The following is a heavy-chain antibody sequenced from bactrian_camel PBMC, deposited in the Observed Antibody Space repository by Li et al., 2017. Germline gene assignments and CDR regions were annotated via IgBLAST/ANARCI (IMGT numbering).Heavy chain of an antibody. V-gene: IGHV3S40*01. CDR2: INRGGGTT. J-gene: IGHJ7*01. D-gene: IGHD8*01. Sequence: QLVESGGGLVQPGRGLRLSCAASGFTFRDYAMMWVRQAPGKGLEWVSAINRGGGTTYYADSVKGRFAISRDNARNTLYLQLNSLKTEDTAMYYCSRGGLNWPYYGMDYWGKGTQVTVS. CDR1: GFTFRDYA.